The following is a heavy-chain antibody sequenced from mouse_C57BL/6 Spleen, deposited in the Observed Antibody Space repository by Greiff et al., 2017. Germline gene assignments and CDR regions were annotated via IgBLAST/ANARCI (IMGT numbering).Heavy chain of an antibody. CDR1: GFTFSSYA. V-gene: IGHV5-4*01. J-gene: IGHJ2*01. CDR3: EREGYCGSRTLDY. Sequence: EVMLVESGGGLVKPGGSLKLSCAASGFTFSSYAMSWVRQTPEKRLEWVATISDGGSYTYYPDNVKGRFTLARDNAKNNLYLQMSHLKSEDTAMYYCEREGYCGSRTLDYWGQGTTLTVSS. D-gene: IGHD1-1*01. CDR2: ISDGGSYT.